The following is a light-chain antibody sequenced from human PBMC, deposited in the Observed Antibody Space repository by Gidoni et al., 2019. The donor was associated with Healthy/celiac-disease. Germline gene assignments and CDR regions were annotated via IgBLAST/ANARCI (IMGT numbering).Light chain of an antibody. CDR1: QSVSSN. CDR3: QQYNNWPPWT. Sequence: EIGMTQSRATLSVSPGERATLSCRASQSVSSNLAWYQQKPGQAPRLLIYGASTRATGIPARFSGSGSGTEFTLTLSSLQSEDFAVYYCQQYNNWPPWTFXQXTKVEI. J-gene: IGKJ1*01. CDR2: GAS. V-gene: IGKV3-15*01.